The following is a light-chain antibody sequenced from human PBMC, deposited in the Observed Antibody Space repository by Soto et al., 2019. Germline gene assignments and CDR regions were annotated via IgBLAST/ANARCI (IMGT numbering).Light chain of an antibody. J-gene: IGKJ2*01. V-gene: IGKV3-20*01. CDR2: GST. CDR1: QSVSNNY. CDR3: QQYGSSPPYT. Sequence: EVVLTQSPGTLSLSPGERATLSCRASQSVSNNYLAWYQQNRGQSPKLLIFGSTDRATGIPDRFSGSGSGTAFPLTISRLEPEDFAVYYCQQYGSSPPYTFGQGTKLEIK.